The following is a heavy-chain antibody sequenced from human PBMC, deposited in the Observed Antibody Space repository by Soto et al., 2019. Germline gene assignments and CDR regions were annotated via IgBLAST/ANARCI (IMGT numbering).Heavy chain of an antibody. CDR1: GFTFSSYG. V-gene: IGHV3-33*01. CDR3: ASDYYDSSGYSTNVDP. Sequence: GGSLRLFCAASGFTFSSYGMHWVRQAPGKGLEWVAVIWYDGSNKYYADSVKGRFTISRDNSKNTLYLQMNSLRAEDTAVYYCASDYYDSSGYSTNVDPWGQGTLVTVSS. J-gene: IGHJ5*02. CDR2: IWYDGSNK. D-gene: IGHD3-22*01.